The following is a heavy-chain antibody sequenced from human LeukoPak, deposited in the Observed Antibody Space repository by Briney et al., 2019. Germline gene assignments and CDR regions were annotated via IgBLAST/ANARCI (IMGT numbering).Heavy chain of an antibody. J-gene: IGHJ4*02. CDR1: GGSFSGYH. D-gene: IGHD6-25*01. CDR3: ARKAAIQYFDY. CDR2: INHSGST. V-gene: IGHV4-34*01. Sequence: SETLSLTCGVYGGSFSGYHWTWIRLRPGKGLEWIGDINHSGSTHYNPSLKSRVTISVDTSKNQFSLKLSSVTAADTAVYYCARKAAIQYFDYWGQGTLVTVSS.